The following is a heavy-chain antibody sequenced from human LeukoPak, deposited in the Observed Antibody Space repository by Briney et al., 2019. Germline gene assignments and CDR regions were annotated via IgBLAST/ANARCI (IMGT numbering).Heavy chain of an antibody. CDR2: IDWDDNK. J-gene: IGHJ4*02. CDR3: TRGEYDFGSGASRYFDH. D-gene: IGHD3-10*01. Sequence: SGPTLVNPTQTLTLTCTFPGFSLSTIGMCVSWIRQSPGKALEWLALIDWDDNKYYSTSLKTRLTISRDPSNNQVVLTMINMDPVDTATYYCTRGEYDFGSGASRYFDHWGQGTLVTVSS. V-gene: IGHV2-70*01. CDR1: GFSLSTIGMC.